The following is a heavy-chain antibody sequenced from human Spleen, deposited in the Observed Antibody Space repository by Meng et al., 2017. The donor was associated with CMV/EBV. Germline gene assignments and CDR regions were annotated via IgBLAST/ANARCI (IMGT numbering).Heavy chain of an antibody. CDR2: ISYDGNHK. CDR1: GFTVNTYA. V-gene: IGHV3-30*04. Sequence: GESLKISCAASGFTVNTYAMHWVRQAPGKGLEWVAVISYDGNHKYYADSVKGRFTISRDNSKNTLYLQMNSLRPEDTAVYYCARGAYMGLYYYGMDVWGQGTTVTVSS. CDR3: ARGAYMGLYYYGMDV. J-gene: IGHJ6*02. D-gene: IGHD1-1*01.